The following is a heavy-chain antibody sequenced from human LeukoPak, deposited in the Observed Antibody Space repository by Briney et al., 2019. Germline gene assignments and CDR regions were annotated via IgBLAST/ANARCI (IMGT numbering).Heavy chain of an antibody. V-gene: IGHV3-15*01. CDR2: IKSKTDGGTT. Sequence: PGGSLRLSCAASGFTFDNAWMTWVRQAPGKGLEWVGRIKSKTDGGTTSYAAPVRGRFSISRDDPKDTLYLQMNSLKTEDTAVYYCTTGAGDGYNKRHYFDYWGQGTLVTVSS. J-gene: IGHJ4*02. D-gene: IGHD5-24*01. CDR3: TTGAGDGYNKRHYFDY. CDR1: GFTFDNAW.